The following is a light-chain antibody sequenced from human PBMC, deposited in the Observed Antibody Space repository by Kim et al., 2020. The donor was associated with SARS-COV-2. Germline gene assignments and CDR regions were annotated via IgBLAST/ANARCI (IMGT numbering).Light chain of an antibody. CDR2: QDT. CDR1: RLGNKY. V-gene: IGLV3-1*01. Sequence: VSPGQTATIPCSGDRLGNKYACWYQQKPGQSPVLVLYQDTKRPSGIPERFSGSNSGNTATLTISGTQAMDEADYYCQAWDTTTVVFGGGTQLTVL. J-gene: IGLJ2*01. CDR3: QAWDTTTVV.